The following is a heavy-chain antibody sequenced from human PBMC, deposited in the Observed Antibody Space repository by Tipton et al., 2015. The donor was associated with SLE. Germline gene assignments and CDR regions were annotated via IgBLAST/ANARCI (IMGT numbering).Heavy chain of an antibody. J-gene: IGHJ6*02. Sequence: SLRLSCSASGFTFSSYAMHWVRQAPGKGLEYVSAISSNGGSTYYPDSVKGRFTISRDNSKNTLYLQLSSLRAEDTAVYYCVTRYSSSGPRGVWGQGTTVTVSS. V-gene: IGHV3-64D*06. CDR1: GFTFSSYA. CDR2: ISSNGGST. D-gene: IGHD6-13*01. CDR3: VTRYSSSGPRGV.